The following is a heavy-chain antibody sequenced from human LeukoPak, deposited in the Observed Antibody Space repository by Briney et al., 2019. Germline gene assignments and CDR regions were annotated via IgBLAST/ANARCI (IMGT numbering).Heavy chain of an antibody. V-gene: IGHV3-23*01. Sequence: GGSLRLSCAASGFTFSSYAMSWVRQAPGKGLEWVSAISGSGGSTYYADSVKGRFTISRDNSKNTLYLQMNSLRAEDTAVYYCAKDRRSITMVRGPPGYWSQGTLVTVSS. CDR1: GFTFSSYA. J-gene: IGHJ4*02. D-gene: IGHD3-10*01. CDR2: ISGSGGST. CDR3: AKDRRSITMVRGPPGY.